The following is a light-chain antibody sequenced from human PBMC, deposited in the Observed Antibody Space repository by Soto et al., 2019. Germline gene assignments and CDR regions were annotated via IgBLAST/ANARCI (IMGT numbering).Light chain of an antibody. V-gene: IGKV1-16*02. Sequence: DIQMTQSPSSLSASVGARVTITWRASQDIGSSLGWFQQRPGKAPKSLIYAAATLQSGVPSKFSGSGSGTHFTLTISSLQPEDFGTYYCQQYNSDPRTFGQGTKVEIK. CDR3: QQYNSDPRT. CDR1: QDIGSS. CDR2: AAA. J-gene: IGKJ1*01.